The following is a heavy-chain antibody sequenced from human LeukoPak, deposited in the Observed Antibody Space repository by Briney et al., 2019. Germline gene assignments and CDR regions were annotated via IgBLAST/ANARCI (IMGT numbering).Heavy chain of an antibody. CDR1: GYTFTGYY. D-gene: IGHD3-22*01. CDR2: INPNSGGT. Sequence: ASVKVSCKASGYTFTGYYMHWVRQAPGQGLEWMGWINPNSGGTNYAQQFQGRVTMTRDTSISTAYMELSRLRSDDTAVYYCARGRYDSSGYYALFDYWGRGTLVTVSS. V-gene: IGHV1-2*02. J-gene: IGHJ4*02. CDR3: ARGRYDSSGYYALFDY.